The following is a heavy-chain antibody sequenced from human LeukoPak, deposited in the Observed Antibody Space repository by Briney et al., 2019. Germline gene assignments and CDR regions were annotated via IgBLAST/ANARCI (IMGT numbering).Heavy chain of an antibody. V-gene: IGHV4-34*01. D-gene: IGHD2-2*01. CDR3: ASGSIVGYCSSTSCYYGYGMDV. Sequence: SETLSLTCAVYGGSFSGYYWSWIRQPPAKGLEWIGEINHSGSTNYNPSLKSRVTISVDTSKNQFSLKLSSVTAADTAVYYCASGSIVGYCSSTSCYYGYGMDVWGQGTTVTVSS. CDR2: INHSGST. J-gene: IGHJ6*02. CDR1: GGSFSGYY.